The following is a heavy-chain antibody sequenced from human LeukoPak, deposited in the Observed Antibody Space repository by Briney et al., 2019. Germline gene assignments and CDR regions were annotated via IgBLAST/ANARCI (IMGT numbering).Heavy chain of an antibody. Sequence: GGSLRLSCAASGFTFSSYWMHWVRQAPGKGLVWVSRINTDGSSTSYADSVKGRFTISRDNAKNTLYLQMNSLRAEDTAAYYCARDGPSYYYYYMDVWGKGTTVTVSS. CDR2: INTDGSST. CDR3: ARDGPSYYYYYMDV. V-gene: IGHV3-74*01. J-gene: IGHJ6*03. CDR1: GFTFSSYW.